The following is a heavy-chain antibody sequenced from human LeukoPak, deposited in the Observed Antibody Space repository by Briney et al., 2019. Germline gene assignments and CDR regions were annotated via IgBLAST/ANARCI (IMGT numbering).Heavy chain of an antibody. Sequence: GGSLRLSCAASGFTFNAYSMNWVRQAPGKGLEWVSNIISRGDTTHYAASVKGRFTISRDNAKNSVFLHLNSLRGDDTAVYYCARDRGYSTFDYWGQGTLVTVSS. V-gene: IGHV3-48*04. CDR1: GFTFNAYS. J-gene: IGHJ4*02. CDR3: ARDRGYSTFDY. D-gene: IGHD4-23*01. CDR2: IISRGDTT.